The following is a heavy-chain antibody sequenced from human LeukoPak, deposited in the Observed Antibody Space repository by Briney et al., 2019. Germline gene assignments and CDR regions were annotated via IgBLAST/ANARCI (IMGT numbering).Heavy chain of an antibody. D-gene: IGHD2-21*02. J-gene: IGHJ4*02. CDR1: GFTLSIYY. CDR2: IKQDGSEK. CDR3: ARYQHCGGDCYPLDY. Sequence: GGSLRLSCAASGFTLSIYYMSWVRQAPGKGLEWVANIKQDGSEKSYVNSVEGRFTISRDNAKNSLYLQMNGLRAEDTAIYYCARYQHCGGDCYPLDYWGQGTLVTVSS. V-gene: IGHV3-7*01.